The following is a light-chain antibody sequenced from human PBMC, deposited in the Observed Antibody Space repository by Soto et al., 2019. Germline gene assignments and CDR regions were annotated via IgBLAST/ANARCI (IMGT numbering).Light chain of an antibody. CDR1: QSVGIH. V-gene: IGKV3-11*01. CDR2: VAS. CDR3: QQRYNWPPLT. Sequence: EVVLTQSPGTLSLSPGERATLSCRASQSVGIHLAWYQQKPGRAPRLPIYVASNRATGIPARFSGSGSGTDFVLTISSLEPEDFAVYYCQQRYNWPPLTFGGGTKVEIK. J-gene: IGKJ4*01.